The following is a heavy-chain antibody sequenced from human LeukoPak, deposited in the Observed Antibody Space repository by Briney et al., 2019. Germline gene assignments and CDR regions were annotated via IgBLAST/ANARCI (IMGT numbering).Heavy chain of an antibody. D-gene: IGHD5-18*01. CDR2: IYYSGST. Sequence: SETLSLTCTVSGGSISSSSYYWGWIRQPPGKGLEWIGSIYYSGSTYYNPSLKSRVTISVDTSKNQFSLKLSSVTAADTAVYYCAGGYSYGSTYYYMDVWGKGTTVTISS. CDR3: AGGYSYGSTYYYMDV. V-gene: IGHV4-39*01. CDR1: GGSISSSSYY. J-gene: IGHJ6*03.